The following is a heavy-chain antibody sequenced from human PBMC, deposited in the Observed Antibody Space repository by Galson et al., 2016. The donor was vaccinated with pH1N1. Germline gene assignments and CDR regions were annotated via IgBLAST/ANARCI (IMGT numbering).Heavy chain of an antibody. Sequence: SVKVSCTASGYTFTKEYIHWVRQAPGQGLEWMGVIDPSNGGTTYSQKFQGLVTMTRDTSTNTVYMELGGLTSEDTAVYSCIRDLERLRDYWGQGTLVTVSS. CDR3: IRDLERLRDY. CDR2: IDPSNGGT. D-gene: IGHD1-1*01. V-gene: IGHV1-46*01. J-gene: IGHJ4*02. CDR1: GYTFTKEY.